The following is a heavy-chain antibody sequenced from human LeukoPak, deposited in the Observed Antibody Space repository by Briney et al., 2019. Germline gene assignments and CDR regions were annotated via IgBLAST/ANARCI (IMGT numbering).Heavy chain of an antibody. CDR1: GFTFTTSV. V-gene: IGHV3-64*01. CDR3: ARAGPGLQLWLLFDY. D-gene: IGHD5-18*01. J-gene: IGHJ4*02. CDR2: IGDNGIDT. Sequence: GGSLRLSCEVSGFTFTTSVMHWVRQAPGKGLEYVAGIGDNGIDTHYGNSVKGRFTISRDNSKNTLYLQMGSLRAEDMAVYYCARAGPGLQLWLLFDYWGQGTLVTVSS.